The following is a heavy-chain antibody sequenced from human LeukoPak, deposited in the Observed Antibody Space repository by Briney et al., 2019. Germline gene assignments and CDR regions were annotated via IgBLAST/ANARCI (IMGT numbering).Heavy chain of an antibody. D-gene: IGHD2-15*01. CDR2: IYHSGST. CDR1: GGSISSGGYS. Sequence: SQTLSLTCAVSGGSISSGGYSWSWIRQPPGKGLEWIGYIYHSGSTYYNPSHKSRVTISVDRSKNQFSLKLSSVTAADTAVYYCARAEDLGAFDIWGQGTMVTVSS. CDR3: ARAEDLGAFDI. V-gene: IGHV4-30-2*01. J-gene: IGHJ3*02.